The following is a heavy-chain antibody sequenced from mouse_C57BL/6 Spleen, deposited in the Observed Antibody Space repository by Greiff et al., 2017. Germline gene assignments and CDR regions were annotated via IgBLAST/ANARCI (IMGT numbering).Heavy chain of an antibody. V-gene: IGHV1-80*01. CDR2: IYPGDGDT. D-gene: IGHD3-2*02. CDR1: GYALSSYW. Sequence: QVQLQQSGAELVKPGASVKISCKASGYALSSYWMHWVKQRPGKGLEWIGQIYPGDGDTNDNGKFKGKATLTADKSSSTAYMQLSSLTSEDSAVYFCARLADSSGYDYAMDYWGQGTSVTVSS. J-gene: IGHJ4*01. CDR3: ARLADSSGYDYAMDY.